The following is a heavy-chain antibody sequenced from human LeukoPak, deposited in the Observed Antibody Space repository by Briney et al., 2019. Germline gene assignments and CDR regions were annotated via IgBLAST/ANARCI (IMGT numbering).Heavy chain of an antibody. Sequence: GGSARLSCAASGFTFSSYSMHWLRQAPGKTLEWVADILYDGSHKYYADSVKGRFTISRDNSRNTLYLQINSLRAEDTAVYYCAKEASRGSSFAYTPIEKPYYLDYWGQGTLVTVSS. CDR3: AKEASRGSSFAYTPIEKPYYLDY. D-gene: IGHD5-18*01. CDR1: GFTFSSYS. CDR2: ILYDGSHK. J-gene: IGHJ4*02. V-gene: IGHV3-30*04.